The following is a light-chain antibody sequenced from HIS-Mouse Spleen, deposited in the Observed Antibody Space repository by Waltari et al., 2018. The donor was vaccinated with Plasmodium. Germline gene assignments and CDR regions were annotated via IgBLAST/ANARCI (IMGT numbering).Light chain of an antibody. V-gene: IGLV2-14*01. CDR1: SGSFGGYHY. CDR2: EVS. J-gene: IGLJ3*02. CDR3: SSYTSSSTWV. Sequence: QSALTHPASVSGSPGQSITISCTGTSGSFGGYHYVSWYQQTPGKAPNLMIHEVSNRPSGVSNRFSGSKSGNTASLTISGLQAEDEADYYCSSYTSSSTWVFGGGTKLTVL.